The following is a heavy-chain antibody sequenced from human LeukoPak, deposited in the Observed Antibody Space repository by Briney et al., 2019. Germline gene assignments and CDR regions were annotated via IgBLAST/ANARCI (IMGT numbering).Heavy chain of an antibody. CDR2: FDPEDGET. CDR1: GYTLTELS. CDR3: ATANRRTLRFDY. J-gene: IGHJ4*02. D-gene: IGHD3/OR15-3a*01. Sequence: GASVKVSCKVSGYTLTELSMHWVRQAPGKGLGWMGGFDPEDGETIYAQKFQGRVTMTEDTSTDTAYMELSSLRSEDTAVYYCATANRRTLRFDYWGQGTLVTVSS. V-gene: IGHV1-24*01.